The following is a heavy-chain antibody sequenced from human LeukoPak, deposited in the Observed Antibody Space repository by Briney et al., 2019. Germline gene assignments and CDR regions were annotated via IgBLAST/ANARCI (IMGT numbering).Heavy chain of an antibody. Sequence: PGGPLRLSCAASGFTFSSYWMSWVRQAPGKGLEWVANIKQDGSEKYYVDSVKGRFTISRDNAKTSLYLQMNSLRAEDTAVYYCARDLSGVAGYTYGRGIDYWGQGTLVTVSS. V-gene: IGHV3-7*01. J-gene: IGHJ4*02. D-gene: IGHD5-18*01. CDR3: ARDLSGVAGYTYGRGIDY. CDR2: IKQDGSEK. CDR1: GFTFSSYW.